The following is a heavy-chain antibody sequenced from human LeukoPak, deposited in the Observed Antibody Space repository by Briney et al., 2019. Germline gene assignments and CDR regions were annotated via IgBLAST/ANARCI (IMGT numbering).Heavy chain of an antibody. V-gene: IGHV3-30-3*01. CDR3: ASWGGGYMPPYYFDY. D-gene: IGHD5-24*01. J-gene: IGHJ4*02. CDR2: ISYDGSNK. CDR1: GFTFSSYA. Sequence: PGRSLRLSCAASGFTFSSYAMHWVRQAPGKGLEWVAVISYDGSNKYYADSVKGRFTISRDNSKNTLYLQMNSLRAEDTAVYYCASWGGGYMPPYYFDYWGRGTLVTVSS.